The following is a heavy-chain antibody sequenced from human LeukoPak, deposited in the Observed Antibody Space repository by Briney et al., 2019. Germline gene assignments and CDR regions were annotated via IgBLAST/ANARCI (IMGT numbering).Heavy chain of an antibody. J-gene: IGHJ4*02. V-gene: IGHV3-11*04. Sequence: PGGSLRLSCAASGFTFSTYYMSWIRQAPGKGLEWLSYITSSGTTRDYADSVKGRFTISRDNAKNSLYLQMNSLRAEDTAVYYCTRDNRNEFDYWAQRILVTVSS. CDR2: ITSSGTTR. CDR1: GFTFSTYY. CDR3: TRDNRNEFDY. D-gene: IGHD1-1*01.